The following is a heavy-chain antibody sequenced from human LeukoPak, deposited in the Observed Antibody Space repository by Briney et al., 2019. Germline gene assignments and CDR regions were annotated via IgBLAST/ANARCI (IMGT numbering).Heavy chain of an antibody. CDR3: ARGLGSHDY. Sequence: GASVKVSCKASGYTFTSYGISWVRQAPGQGLEWMGWISAYNGNTNYAQKFQGRVTITRNTSISTAYMELSSLRSEDTAVYYCARGLGSHDYWGQGTLVTVSS. CDR1: GYTFTSYG. J-gene: IGHJ4*02. V-gene: IGHV1-18*01. CDR2: ISAYNGNT. D-gene: IGHD1-26*01.